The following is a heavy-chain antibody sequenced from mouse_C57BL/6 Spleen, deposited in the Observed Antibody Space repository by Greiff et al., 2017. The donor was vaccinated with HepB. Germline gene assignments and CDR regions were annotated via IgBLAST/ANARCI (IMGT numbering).Heavy chain of an antibody. V-gene: IGHV1-81*01. CDR2: IYPRSGNT. J-gene: IGHJ2*01. Sequence: QVHVKQSGAELARPGASVKLSCKASGYTFTSYGISWVKQRTGQGLEWIGEIYPRSGNTYYNEKFKGKATLTADKSSSTAYMELRSLTSEDSAVYFCARDSSGYGYWGQGTTLTVSS. D-gene: IGHD3-2*02. CDR3: ARDSSGYGY. CDR1: GYTFTSYG.